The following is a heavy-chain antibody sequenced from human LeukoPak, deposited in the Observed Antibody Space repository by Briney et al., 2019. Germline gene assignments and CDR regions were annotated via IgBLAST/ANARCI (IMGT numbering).Heavy chain of an antibody. D-gene: IGHD1-26*01. CDR2: ISAYNGYT. CDR1: GYTFTNYG. J-gene: IGHJ4*02. Sequence: ASVKVSCKASGYTFTNYGISWVRQAPGQGLEWMGWISAYNGYTDYAQKLQFRVTMTTDTSTSTAYMELSSLRSEDTAVYYCARPGARNRYYFDYWGQGTLVTVSS. CDR3: ARPGARNRYYFDY. V-gene: IGHV1-18*01.